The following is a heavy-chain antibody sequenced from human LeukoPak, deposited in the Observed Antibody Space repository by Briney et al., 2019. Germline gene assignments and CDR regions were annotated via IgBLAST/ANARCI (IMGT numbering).Heavy chain of an antibody. CDR3: AVDITIFGVGLPSE. CDR1: GFTFTNYW. CDR2: IKQDRSEK. V-gene: IGHV3-7*01. Sequence: GGSLRLSCAASGFTFTNYWMSWVRQAPGKGLELVANIKQDRSEKYYVDSVKGRFTISRDNAKNSLYLQMNSLRAEDTAVYYCAVDITIFGVGLPSEWGQGTLVTVSS. D-gene: IGHD3-3*01. J-gene: IGHJ4*02.